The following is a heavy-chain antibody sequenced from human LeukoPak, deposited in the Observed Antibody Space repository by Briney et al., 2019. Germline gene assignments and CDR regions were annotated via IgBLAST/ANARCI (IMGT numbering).Heavy chain of an antibody. J-gene: IGHJ6*03. V-gene: IGHV4-39*07. CDR2: IYYSGST. CDR3: AVSIAARQTPSPQRYYYYYYMDV. CDR1: GGSIRSSSYY. D-gene: IGHD6-6*01. Sequence: SETLSLTCTVSGGSIRSSSYYWGWIRQPPGKGLEWIGSIYYSGSTNYNPSLKSRVTISVDTSKNQFSLKLSSVTAADTAVYYCAVSIAARQTPSPQRYYYYYYMDVWGKGTTVTVSS.